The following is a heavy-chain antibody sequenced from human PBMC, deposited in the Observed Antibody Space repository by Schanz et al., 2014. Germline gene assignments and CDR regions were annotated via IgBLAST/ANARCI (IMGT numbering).Heavy chain of an antibody. CDR3: ARDGDRFYHNYYMDV. D-gene: IGHD4-17*01. Sequence: EVQLVGSGGGLVQPGGSLRLSCAASGFTLSNSDMHWVRQGTGKGLEWVSTIGYLGDTYYPDSVKGRFTVSRDSGQNSLYLHMNTLGAEDTAVYYCARDGDRFYHNYYMDVWGKGTTVTVSS. CDR1: GFTLSNSD. CDR2: IGYLGDT. V-gene: IGHV3-13*01. J-gene: IGHJ6*03.